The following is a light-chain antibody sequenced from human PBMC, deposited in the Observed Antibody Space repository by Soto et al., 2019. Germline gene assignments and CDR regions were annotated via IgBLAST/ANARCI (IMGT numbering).Light chain of an antibody. CDR3: HQYNNWSPWT. Sequence: IVLTQSPGTLSFSTGERATLSCRASQSVSSNLAWYQQKPGQAPRLLIYGASTSATGIPARFSGSGSGTEFTLTISSRQSEDFAVYYCHQYNNWSPWTFGQGTKVDIK. J-gene: IGKJ1*01. V-gene: IGKV3-15*01. CDR1: QSVSSN. CDR2: GAS.